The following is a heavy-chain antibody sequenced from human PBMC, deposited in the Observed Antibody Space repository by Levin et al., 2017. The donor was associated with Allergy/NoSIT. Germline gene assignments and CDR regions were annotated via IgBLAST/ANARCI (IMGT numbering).Heavy chain of an antibody. V-gene: IGHV4-34*01. CDR1: GGSFSGYY. CDR3: ARGLAAADDY. D-gene: IGHD6-13*01. Sequence: SETLSLTCAVYGGSFSGYYWSWIRQPPGKGLEWIGEINHSGSTNYNPSLKSRVTISVDTSKNQFSLKLSSVTAADTAVYYCARGLAAADDYWGQGTLVTVSS. CDR2: INHSGST. J-gene: IGHJ4*02.